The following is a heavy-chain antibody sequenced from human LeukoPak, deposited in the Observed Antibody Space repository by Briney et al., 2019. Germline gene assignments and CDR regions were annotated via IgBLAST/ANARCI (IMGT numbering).Heavy chain of an antibody. J-gene: IGHJ4*02. Sequence: GGSLRLSCAASGFTFSSYGMHWARQAPGKGLEWVAFIRYDGSNKYYADSVKGRFTISRDNSKNTLYLQMNSLRAEDTAVYYCAKDHSSSCDFDYWGQGTLVTVSS. CDR2: IRYDGSNK. V-gene: IGHV3-30*02. CDR1: GFTFSSYG. CDR3: AKDHSSSCDFDY. D-gene: IGHD6-6*01.